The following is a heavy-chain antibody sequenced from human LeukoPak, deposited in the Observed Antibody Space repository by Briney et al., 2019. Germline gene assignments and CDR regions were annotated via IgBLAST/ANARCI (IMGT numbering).Heavy chain of an antibody. V-gene: IGHV3-48*03. J-gene: IGHJ6*04. CDR3: AELGITMIGGV. CDR2: ISSSGSTI. D-gene: IGHD3-10*02. Sequence: HAGGSLRLSCAASAFTFSSYGMHWVRQPPGKGLEWVSYISSSGSTIYYADSVKGRFTICRDNAKNSLYLQMNSLRAEDTAVYYCAELGITMIGGVWGKGTTVTISS. CDR1: AFTFSSYG.